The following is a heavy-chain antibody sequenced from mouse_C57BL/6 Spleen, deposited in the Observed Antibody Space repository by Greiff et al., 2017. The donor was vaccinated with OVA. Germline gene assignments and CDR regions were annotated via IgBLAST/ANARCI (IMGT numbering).Heavy chain of an antibody. J-gene: IGHJ3*01. CDR2: LWSGGST. D-gene: IGHD2-4*01. CDR3: ARNNYDYDGAWCAY. CDR1: GFSLTSYG. Sequence: QVQLKQSGPGLVQPSQSLSITCTVSGFSLTSYGVHWVRQSPGKGLEWLGVLWSGGSTDYNAAFISRLSISKDNSKSQVFFKMNSLQADDTAIYYCARNNYDYDGAWCAYWGQGTLVTVSA. V-gene: IGHV2-2*01.